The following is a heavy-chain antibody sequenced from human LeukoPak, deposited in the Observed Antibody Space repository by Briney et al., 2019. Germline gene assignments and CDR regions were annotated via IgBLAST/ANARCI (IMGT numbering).Heavy chain of an antibody. CDR3: ARGYSSGSYPYFDY. Sequence: ASVKVSCKASGYTLTSYGISWVRQAPGHGLEWIGWISLYKGNTNYAQNVQGRVTMTTDTSTDTAYMELRSLRSDDTAVYYCARGYSSGSYPYFDYWGQGTLVTVSS. J-gene: IGHJ4*02. V-gene: IGHV1-18*01. D-gene: IGHD3-22*01. CDR1: GYTLTSYG. CDR2: ISLYKGNT.